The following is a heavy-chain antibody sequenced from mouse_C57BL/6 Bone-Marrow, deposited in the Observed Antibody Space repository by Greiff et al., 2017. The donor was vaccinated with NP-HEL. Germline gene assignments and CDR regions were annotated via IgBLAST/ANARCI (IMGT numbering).Heavy chain of an antibody. CDR1: GFTFSNYW. CDR3: TGSITTVAYYFDY. CDR2: LRLKSDNYAT. J-gene: IGHJ2*01. Sequence: EVQLVESGGGLVQPGGSMKLSCVASGFTFSNYWMNWVRQSPEKGLEWVAQLRLKSDNYATHSAESVKGRFTISRDDSKSSVYLQMNNLRAEDTGIYYYTGSITTVAYYFDYWGQGTTLTVSS. V-gene: IGHV6-3*01. D-gene: IGHD1-1*01.